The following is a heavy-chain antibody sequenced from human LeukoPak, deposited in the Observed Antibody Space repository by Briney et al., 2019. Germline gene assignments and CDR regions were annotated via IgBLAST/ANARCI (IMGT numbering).Heavy chain of an antibody. CDR3: ARXXXXYSYGYYYYGMDV. CDR2: IIPILGIA. D-gene: IGHD5-18*01. J-gene: IGHJ6*02. CDR1: GGTFSSYA. Sequence: ASVKVSCKASGGTFSSYAISWVRQAPGQGLEWMGRIIPILGIANYAQKFQGRVTITADKSTSTAYMELSSLRSGDTAVYYCARXXXXYSYGYYYYGMDVWGQGTTVTVSS. V-gene: IGHV1-69*04.